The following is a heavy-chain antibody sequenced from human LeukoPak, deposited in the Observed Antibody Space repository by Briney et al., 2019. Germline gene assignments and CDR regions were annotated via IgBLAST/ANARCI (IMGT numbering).Heavy chain of an antibody. CDR2: ISGSGGST. D-gene: IGHD6-13*01. J-gene: IGHJ4*02. Sequence: PGGSLRLSCAVSGFTFSSYAMSWVRQAPGKGLEWVSAISGSGGSTYYADSVKGRFTISRDNSKNTLYLQMNSLRAEDTAVYYCAKGSIAAAGTDSVDYWGRGTLVTVSS. V-gene: IGHV3-23*01. CDR1: GFTFSSYA. CDR3: AKGSIAAAGTDSVDY.